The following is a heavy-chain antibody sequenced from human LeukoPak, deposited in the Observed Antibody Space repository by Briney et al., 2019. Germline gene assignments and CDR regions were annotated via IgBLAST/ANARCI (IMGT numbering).Heavy chain of an antibody. V-gene: IGHV3-53*01. Sequence: PGGSLRLSCAASGFTVSSNYMSWVRQAPGKGLEWVSVIYSGGSTCYADSVKGRFTISRDNSKNTLYLQMNSLRAEDTAVYYCARDASGGLFYFDYWGQGTLVTVSS. D-gene: IGHD3-10*01. CDR2: IYSGGST. J-gene: IGHJ4*02. CDR1: GFTVSSNY. CDR3: ARDASGGLFYFDY.